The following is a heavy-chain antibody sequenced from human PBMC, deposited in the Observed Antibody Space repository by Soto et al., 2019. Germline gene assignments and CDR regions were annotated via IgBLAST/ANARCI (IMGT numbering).Heavy chain of an antibody. Sequence: PRLSCAASGFIFSDYEINWVRQAPGKGLEWVSYISGSGLTIYYADSVKGRFTISRDNAKNSLYLQMNSLGVEDTAVYYCARGPYRNTYNWFDSWGQGTLVTVSS. J-gene: IGHJ5*02. CDR3: ARGPYRNTYNWFDS. D-gene: IGHD5-12*01. CDR1: GFIFSDYE. CDR2: ISGSGLTI. V-gene: IGHV3-48*03.